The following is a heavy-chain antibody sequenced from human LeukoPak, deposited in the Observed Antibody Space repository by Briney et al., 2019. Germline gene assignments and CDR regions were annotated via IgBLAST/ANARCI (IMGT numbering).Heavy chain of an antibody. Sequence: GGSLRLSCAASGFTFSSYGMHWVRQAPGKGLEWVALIRYDGSNKYYADSVKGRFTISRDNSKNTLYLQMNSLRAEDTAVYYCAKDRSSGWYGGVGYWGQGTLVTVSS. CDR2: IRYDGSNK. CDR1: GFTFSSYG. J-gene: IGHJ4*02. CDR3: AKDRSSGWYGGVGY. D-gene: IGHD6-19*01. V-gene: IGHV3-30*02.